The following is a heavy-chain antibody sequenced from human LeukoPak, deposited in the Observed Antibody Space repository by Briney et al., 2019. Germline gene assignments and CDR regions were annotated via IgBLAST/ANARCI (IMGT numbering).Heavy chain of an antibody. V-gene: IGHV5-51*01. J-gene: IGHJ4*02. CDR1: GCSFTDYW. CDR3: AIRYSGSYNDY. D-gene: IGHD1-26*01. CDR2: IYPGDSDT. Sequence: GESLKISCKGSGCSFTDYWIGWVRQMPGKGLEWMGIIYPGDSDTGYSPSFQGQVTISADKSISTAYLQWSSLKASDTAMYYCAIRYSGSYNDYWGQGTLVTVSS.